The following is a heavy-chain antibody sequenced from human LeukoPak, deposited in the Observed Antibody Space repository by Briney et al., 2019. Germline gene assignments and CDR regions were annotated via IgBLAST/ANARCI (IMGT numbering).Heavy chain of an antibody. V-gene: IGHV3-74*01. CDR1: GFTFSSYC. J-gene: IGHJ4*02. CDR3: AKYWFHAIYY. D-gene: IGHD2/OR15-2a*01. Sequence: GGSLRLSCAASGFTFSSYCMHWVRQAPGKGLVWVSRINSDGSSKSYADSEKGRFTISRDNAKNTLYLQMNSLRAEDASVYYCAKYWFHAIYYWGQGALVTLSS. CDR2: INSDGSSK.